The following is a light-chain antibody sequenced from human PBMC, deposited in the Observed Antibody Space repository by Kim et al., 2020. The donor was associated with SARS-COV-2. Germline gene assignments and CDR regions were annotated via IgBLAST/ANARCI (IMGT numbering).Light chain of an antibody. J-gene: IGLJ2*01. Sequence: QSALTQPASVSGSPGQSITISCTGTSSDIGGYNSVSWYQQHPGKAPKLMIYDVSKRPSGVSNRFSGSKSGNTASLTICGLQAEDEADYYCSSYTSRSTLVFGGGTQLTVL. CDR1: SSDIGGYNS. CDR3: SSYTSRSTLV. V-gene: IGLV2-14*03. CDR2: DVS.